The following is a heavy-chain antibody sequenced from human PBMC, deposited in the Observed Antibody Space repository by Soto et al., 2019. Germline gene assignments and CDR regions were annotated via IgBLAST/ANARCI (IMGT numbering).Heavy chain of an antibody. CDR3: ASRDPGTSVDY. CDR2: IFYGGST. Sequence: PSETLSLTCSVSGGSVYSTSYYWGWIRQPPGKGLEWVGHIFYGGSTNYNPSLKSRVTISLDKSENQFSLKVTSLTAADTAVYYCASRDPGTSVDYWGQGTLVTVS. CDR1: GGSVYSTSYY. V-gene: IGHV4-39*07. D-gene: IGHD1-7*01. J-gene: IGHJ4*02.